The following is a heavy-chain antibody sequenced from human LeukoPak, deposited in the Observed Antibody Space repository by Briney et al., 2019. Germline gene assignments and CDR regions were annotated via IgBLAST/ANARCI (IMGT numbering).Heavy chain of an antibody. CDR3: ARAPRGVVVKSDAFDI. J-gene: IGHJ3*02. CDR2: INHSGST. D-gene: IGHD2-15*01. CDR1: GGSFSGYY. V-gene: IGHV4-34*01. Sequence: SETLSLTCAVYGGSFSGYYWSWIRQPPGKGPEWIGEINHSGSTNYNPSLKSRVTISVDTSKKQFSLKLSSVTAADTAVYYCARAPRGVVVKSDAFDIWGQGTMVTVSS.